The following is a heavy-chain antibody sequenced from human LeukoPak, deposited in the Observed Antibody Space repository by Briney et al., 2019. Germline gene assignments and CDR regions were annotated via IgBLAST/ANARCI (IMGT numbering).Heavy chain of an antibody. J-gene: IGHJ3*02. D-gene: IGHD1-14*01. CDR3: ARDSFGIAFDI. Sequence: GGSLRLSCAASGFAFSSYSVNWVRQAPGKGLEWISYIDSSSSTIYYADSVKGRFTMSRDNAENSLYLQMNSLRAGDTAAYYCARDSFGIAFDIWGQGTMVTVSS. V-gene: IGHV3-48*01. CDR1: GFAFSSYS. CDR2: IDSSSSTI.